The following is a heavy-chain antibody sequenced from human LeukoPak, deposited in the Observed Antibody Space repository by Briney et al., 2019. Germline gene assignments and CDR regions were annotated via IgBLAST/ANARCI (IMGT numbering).Heavy chain of an antibody. D-gene: IGHD2-2*01. CDR2: MYYSGSA. CDR3: ARHASSSTSWLPA. Sequence: SETLSLTCTVSGDPITNYYWSWIRQPPGQGLEWIANMYYSGSANYNPSLKSRVTISVDTSKNQFSLKLTSVNAADTALYYCARHASSSTSWLPAWGQGILVTVSS. V-gene: IGHV4-59*08. CDR1: GDPITNYY. J-gene: IGHJ5*02.